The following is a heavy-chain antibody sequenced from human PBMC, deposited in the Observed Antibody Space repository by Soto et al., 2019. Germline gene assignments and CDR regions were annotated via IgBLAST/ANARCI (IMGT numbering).Heavy chain of an antibody. D-gene: IGHD2-15*01. V-gene: IGHV3-48*01. CDR1: GFTFSSYS. CDR2: ISSSSTI. Sequence: PGGSLRLSCAASGFTFSSYSMNWVRQAPGKGLEWVSYISSSSTIYYADSVKGRFTISRDNAKNSLYLQMNSLRAEDTAVYYCASGCSGGSCYLYYYYYMDVWGKGTTVTVSS. CDR3: ASGCSGGSCYLYYYYYMDV. J-gene: IGHJ6*03.